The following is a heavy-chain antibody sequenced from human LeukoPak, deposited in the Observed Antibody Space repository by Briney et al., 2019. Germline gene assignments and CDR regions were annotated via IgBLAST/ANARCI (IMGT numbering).Heavy chain of an antibody. D-gene: IGHD2-2*02. Sequence: PGGSLRLSCAASGFNFSSYWMHWVRQAPGKGLEWVSAIGGSGGSTYYADSVKGRFTISRDNSKNTLYLQMNSLRAEDTAVYYCAKDVRYCSSTSCYTTVFDYWGQGTLVTVSS. CDR2: IGGSGGST. J-gene: IGHJ4*02. V-gene: IGHV3-23*01. CDR3: AKDVRYCSSTSCYTTVFDY. CDR1: GFNFSSYW.